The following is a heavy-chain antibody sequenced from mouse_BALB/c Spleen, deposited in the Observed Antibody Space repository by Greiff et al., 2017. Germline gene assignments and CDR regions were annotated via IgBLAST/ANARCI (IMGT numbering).Heavy chain of an antibody. Sequence: DVHLVESGGGLVKPGGSLKLSCAASGFAFSSYDMSWVRQTPEKRLEWVAYISSGGGSTYYPDTVKGRFTISRDNAKNTLYLQMSSLKSEDTAMYYCARPSTMITTRGFAYWGQGTLVTVSA. V-gene: IGHV5-12-1*01. D-gene: IGHD2-4*01. CDR1: GFAFSSYD. CDR3: ARPSTMITTRGFAY. CDR2: ISSGGGST. J-gene: IGHJ3*01.